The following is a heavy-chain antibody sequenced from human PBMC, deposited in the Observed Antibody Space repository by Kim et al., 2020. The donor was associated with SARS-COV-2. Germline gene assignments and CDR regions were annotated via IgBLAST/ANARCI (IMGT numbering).Heavy chain of an antibody. CDR3: ARDFASLYGSGSYFDY. D-gene: IGHD3-10*01. Sequence: GGSLRLSCAASGFTVSSNYMSWVRQAPGKGLEWVSVIYSGGSTYYADSVKGRFTISRDNSKNTLYLQMNSLRAEDTAVYYCARDFASLYGSGSYFDYWGQGTLVTVSS. CDR2: IYSGGST. CDR1: GFTVSSNY. V-gene: IGHV3-66*01. J-gene: IGHJ4*02.